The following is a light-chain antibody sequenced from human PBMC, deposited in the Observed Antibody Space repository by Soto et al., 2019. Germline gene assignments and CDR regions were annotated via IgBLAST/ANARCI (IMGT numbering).Light chain of an antibody. CDR1: LGISNY. V-gene: IGKV1-27*01. J-gene: IGKJ1*01. CDR2: AAS. CDR3: QKYNSAPRT. Sequence: DIQMTQSPSSLSASLGDRVTITCRASLGISNYLAWYQQKPGKVPRLLIYAASTLESGFPSRFSGSGSGTDFTINISSLQPEDVATYYCQKYNSAPRTFGQGTKVEIK.